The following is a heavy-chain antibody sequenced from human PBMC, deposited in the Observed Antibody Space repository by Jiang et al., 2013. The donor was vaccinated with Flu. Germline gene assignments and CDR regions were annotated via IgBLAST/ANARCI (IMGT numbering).Heavy chain of an antibody. D-gene: IGHD3-9*01. Sequence: SGAEVKKPGSSVKVSCKASGGANFKLAISWVRQAPGQSFEWMGGITPLFTTADYAQKFQDRVTITADKATNTVYMELSSLRSDDTATYYCATPGWDDFSHYYFYYMDVWGSGTTVT. CDR3: ATPGWDDFSHYYFYYMDV. J-gene: IGHJ6*03. CDR1: GGANFKLA. V-gene: IGHV1-69*06. CDR2: ITPLFTTA.